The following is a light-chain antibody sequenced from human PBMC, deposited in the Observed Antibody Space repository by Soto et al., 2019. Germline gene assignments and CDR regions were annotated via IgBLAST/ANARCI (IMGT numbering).Light chain of an antibody. CDR3: AAWDDGLTGVI. V-gene: IGLV1-44*01. CDR1: SSNVGSNT. CDR2: SNE. Sequence: QSVLTRPPSASGTPGQRVTISCSGSSSNVGSNTVNWYQRLAGAAPKLLIYSNEKRPSGVPARFSGSKSGTSASLAISGLQSDDEGDYYCAAWDDGLTGVIFGGGTKLTVL. J-gene: IGLJ2*01.